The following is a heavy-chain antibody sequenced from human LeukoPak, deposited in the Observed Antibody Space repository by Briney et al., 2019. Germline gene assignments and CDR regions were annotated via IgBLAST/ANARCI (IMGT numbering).Heavy chain of an antibody. Sequence: QPGRSLRLSCAASGFTFSSYGMHWVRQAPGKGLEWVAVISYDGSNKYYADSVKGRFTISRDNSKNTLYLQMNSLRAEDTAVYYCAKGEQQLRYPEYFQHWGQGTLVTVSS. J-gene: IGHJ1*01. CDR1: GFTFSSYG. CDR2: ISYDGSNK. D-gene: IGHD6-13*01. CDR3: AKGEQQLRYPEYFQH. V-gene: IGHV3-30*18.